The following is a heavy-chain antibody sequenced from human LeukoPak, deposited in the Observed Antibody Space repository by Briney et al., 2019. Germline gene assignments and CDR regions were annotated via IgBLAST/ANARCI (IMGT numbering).Heavy chain of an antibody. D-gene: IGHD3-10*01. Sequence: SQTLSLTCTVSGGSISSGGYYWSWIRQHPGKGLEWIGYIYYSGSTYYNPSLKSRVTISVDTSKNQFSLKLSSVTAADTAVYYCARSSLMVRVRNWVDPWGQGTLVTVSS. V-gene: IGHV4-31*03. CDR3: ARSSLMVRVRNWVDP. CDR1: GGSISSGGYY. J-gene: IGHJ5*02. CDR2: IYYSGST.